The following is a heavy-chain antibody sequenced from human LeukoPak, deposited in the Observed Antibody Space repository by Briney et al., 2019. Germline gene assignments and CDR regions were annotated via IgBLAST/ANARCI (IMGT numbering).Heavy chain of an antibody. CDR2: ISGSGGST. V-gene: IGHV3-23*01. D-gene: IGHD3-22*01. CDR1: GFTFSSYA. Sequence: GGSLRLSCAASGFTFSSYAMSWVRQAPGKGLEWVSAISGSGGSTYYADSVKGRFTISRDNSENTLYLQMNSLRAEDTAVYYCATGYYDSSGYYLFDYWGQGTLVTVSS. J-gene: IGHJ4*02. CDR3: ATGYYDSSGYYLFDY.